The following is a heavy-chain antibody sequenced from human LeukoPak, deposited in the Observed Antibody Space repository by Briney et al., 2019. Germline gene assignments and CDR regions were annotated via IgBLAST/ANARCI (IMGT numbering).Heavy chain of an antibody. D-gene: IGHD4-17*01. J-gene: IGHJ4*02. CDR1: GGSISSSSYY. CDR2: IYYSGST. Sequence: SETLSLTCTVSGGSISSSSYYWGWIRQPPGKGLEWIGSIYYSGSTYYNPSLKSRVTISVDTSKNQFSLKLSSVTAADTAVYYCAREPSYANFDYWGQGTLVTVSS. V-gene: IGHV4-39*07. CDR3: AREPSYANFDY.